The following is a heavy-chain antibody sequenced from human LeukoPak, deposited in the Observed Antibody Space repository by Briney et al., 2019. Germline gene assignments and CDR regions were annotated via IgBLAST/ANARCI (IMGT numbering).Heavy chain of an antibody. CDR1: GGSIRSNSFY. CDR2: INYGGHT. CDR3: ARTHFDSLGWFDP. D-gene: IGHD3-9*01. J-gene: IGHJ5*02. Sequence: SETLSLTCTVSGGSIRSNSFYWGWIRQSPGKGLEWIANINYGGHTYYNPSVKSRVTLSVDVSKNRFSLNLTSVTAADTALYFCARTHFDSLGWFDPWGQGIQVIVSS. V-gene: IGHV4-39*07.